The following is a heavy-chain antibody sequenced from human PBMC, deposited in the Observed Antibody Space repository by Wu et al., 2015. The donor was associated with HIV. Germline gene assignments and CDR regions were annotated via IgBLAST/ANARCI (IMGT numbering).Heavy chain of an antibody. D-gene: IGHD3-3*01. CDR1: GYTFTSYD. Sequence: QVQLVQSGAEVKKPGASVKVSCKASGYTFTSYDINWVRQATGQGLEWMGWMNPNSGNTGYAQKFQGRVTITRNTSISTAYMELSSLRSEDTAVYYCARVSGKNHPIIRFLERKGVYYFDYWGQGTLVTVSS. J-gene: IGHJ4*02. V-gene: IGHV1-8*03. CDR3: ARVSGKNHPIIRFLERKGVYYFDY. CDR2: MNPNSGNT.